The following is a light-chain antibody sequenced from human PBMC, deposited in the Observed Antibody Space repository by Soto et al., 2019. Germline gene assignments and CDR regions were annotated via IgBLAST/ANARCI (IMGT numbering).Light chain of an antibody. Sequence: QSVLTQPPSASGTPGQRVTISCSGSNSNIGINTVSWYQQVPGTAPRVLIYADNQRPSGVPARFSGSKSGTSASLAISWLRCEDEAASYCATWDDTLNGRYVFGTGTKVTVL. V-gene: IGLV1-44*01. J-gene: IGLJ1*01. CDR2: ADN. CDR3: ATWDDTLNGRYV. CDR1: NSNIGINT.